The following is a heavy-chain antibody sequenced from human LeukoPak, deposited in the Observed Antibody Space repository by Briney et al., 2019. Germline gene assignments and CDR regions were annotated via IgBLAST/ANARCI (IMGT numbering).Heavy chain of an antibody. CDR3: AKDTSTISVSGTCFDY. D-gene: IGHD6-19*01. Sequence: PGGSLRLSCAASGFTFSSYGMNWVRQAPGKGLEWVAFTRYDEDNKYYADSVKGRFTISRDNSKNTLYLQMNSLRAEDTAVYYCAKDTSTISVSGTCFDYWGQGTLVTVSP. CDR1: GFTFSSYG. J-gene: IGHJ4*02. CDR2: TRYDEDNK. V-gene: IGHV3-30*02.